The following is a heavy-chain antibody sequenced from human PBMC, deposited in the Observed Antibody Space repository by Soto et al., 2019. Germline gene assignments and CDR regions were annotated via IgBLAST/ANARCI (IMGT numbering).Heavy chain of an antibody. D-gene: IGHD4-17*01. CDR3: ARGSDYGDSDGAFDI. CDR2: INAGNGNT. J-gene: IGHJ3*02. CDR1: GYTFTSYA. V-gene: IGHV1-3*01. Sequence: EASVKVSCKASGYTFTSYAMHWVRQAPGQRLEWMGWINAGNGNTKYSQKFQGRVTITRDTSASTAYMELSSLRSEDTAVYYCARGSDYGDSDGAFDIWGQGTMVTVS.